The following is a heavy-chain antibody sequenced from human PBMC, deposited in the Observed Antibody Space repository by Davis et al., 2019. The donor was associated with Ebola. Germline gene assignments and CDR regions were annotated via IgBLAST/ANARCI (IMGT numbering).Heavy chain of an antibody. CDR3: ARVVMITFGGVIVTYDAFDI. CDR1: GFTFSSYA. CDR2: ISYDGSNK. Sequence: GESLKISCAASGFTFSSYAMHWVRQAPGKGLEWVAVISYDGSNKYYADSVKGRFTISRDNSKNTLYLQMNSLRAEDTAVYYCARVVMITFGGVIVTYDAFDIWGQGTMVTVSS. V-gene: IGHV3-30*04. J-gene: IGHJ3*02. D-gene: IGHD3-16*02.